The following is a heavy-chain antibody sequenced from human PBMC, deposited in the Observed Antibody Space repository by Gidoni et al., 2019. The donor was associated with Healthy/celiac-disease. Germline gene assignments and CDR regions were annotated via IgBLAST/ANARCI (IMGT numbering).Heavy chain of an antibody. J-gene: IGHJ4*02. D-gene: IGHD5-12*01. V-gene: IGHV3-48*02. CDR2: ISSSSSTI. CDR3: ARDGDIVATIDPYYFDY. Sequence: EVQLVESGGGLVQPGGSLRLSCAASGFTFSSYSMNWVRQAPGTGLEWVSYISSSSSTIYYADSVKGRFTISRDNAKNSLYLQMNSLRDEDTAVYYCARDGDIVATIDPYYFDYWGQGTLVTVSS. CDR1: GFTFSSYS.